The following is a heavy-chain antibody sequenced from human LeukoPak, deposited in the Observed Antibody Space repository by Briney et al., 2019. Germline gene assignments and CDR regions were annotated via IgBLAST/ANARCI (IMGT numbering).Heavy chain of an antibody. CDR2: VGGRRDTT. Sequence: PGGSLRLSCAASGFTFSNYAMSCVRQAPGKGLAWVSSVGGRRDTTNYADSVKGRFTISRDNTKNTLYLQMNSLKAEDTAVYYCAKGTISGYDWFDPWGQGTLVTVSS. V-gene: IGHV3-23*01. D-gene: IGHD5-12*01. J-gene: IGHJ5*02. CDR3: AKGTISGYDWFDP. CDR1: GFTFSNYA.